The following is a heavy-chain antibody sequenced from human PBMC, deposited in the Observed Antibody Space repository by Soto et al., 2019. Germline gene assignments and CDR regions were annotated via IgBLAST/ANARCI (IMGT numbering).Heavy chain of an antibody. CDR1: GGSISSGGYY. V-gene: IGHV4-31*03. Sequence: SETLSLTCTVSGGSISSGGYYWSWIRQHPGKGLEWIGYIYYSGSTYYNPSLKSRVTISVDTAKNQFSLKLSSVTAADTAVYYCARGYDILTGYYIDLPLDYWGQGTLVTVSS. D-gene: IGHD3-9*01. CDR3: ARGYDILTGYYIDLPLDY. CDR2: IYYSGST. J-gene: IGHJ4*02.